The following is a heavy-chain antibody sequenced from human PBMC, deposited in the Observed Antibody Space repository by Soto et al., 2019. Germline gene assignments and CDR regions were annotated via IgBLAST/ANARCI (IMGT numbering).Heavy chain of an antibody. CDR2: ISAYNGNT. J-gene: IGHJ6*03. D-gene: IGHD2-2*03. CDR3: ARDGVVIVVVPAAMLFSGYYYYYMDV. V-gene: IGHV1-18*01. CDR1: GYTFTSYG. Sequence: GASVKVSCKASGYTFTSYGISWVRQASGQGLEWMGWISAYNGNTNYAQKLQGRVTMTTDTSTSTAYMELRSLRSDDTAVYYCARDGVVIVVVPAAMLFSGYYYYYMDVWGKGTTVTVSS.